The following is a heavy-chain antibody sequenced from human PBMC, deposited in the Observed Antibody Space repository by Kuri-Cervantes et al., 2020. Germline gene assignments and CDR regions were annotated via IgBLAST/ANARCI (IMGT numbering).Heavy chain of an antibody. CDR1: GLTFSSYS. D-gene: IGHD4-17*01. CDR3: ARVAVTTDFDY. Sequence: GGSLRLSCAASGLTFSSYSMNWVRQAPGKGLEWVSSISSSSSYIYYADSVKGRFTISRDNAKNSLYLQMNSLRAEDTAVYYCARVAVTTDFDYWGQGTLVTVSS. V-gene: IGHV3-21*01. CDR2: ISSSSSYI. J-gene: IGHJ4*02.